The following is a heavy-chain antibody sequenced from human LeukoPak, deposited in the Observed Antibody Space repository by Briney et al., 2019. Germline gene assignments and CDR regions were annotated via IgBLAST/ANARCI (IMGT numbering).Heavy chain of an antibody. CDR2: IYYSGST. Sequence: SETLSLTCAVSGGSISSYFWSWVRQPPGKGLEWIGYIYYSGSTNYNPSLKSRVTISVDTSKNQFSLKMSSVTAADTAVYYCARYGDEWYYMDVWGKGTTVTISS. CDR3: ARYGDEWYYMDV. CDR1: GGSISSYF. D-gene: IGHD4-17*01. J-gene: IGHJ6*03. V-gene: IGHV4-59*01.